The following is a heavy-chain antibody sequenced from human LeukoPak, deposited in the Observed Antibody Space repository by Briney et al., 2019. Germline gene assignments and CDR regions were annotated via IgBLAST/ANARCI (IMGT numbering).Heavy chain of an antibody. V-gene: IGHV3-15*01. D-gene: IGHD3-10*01. CDR2: IKSKTDGETT. Sequence: GGSLRLSCVDSGFTFTNAWMSWVRQAPGKGLELIGRIKSKTDGETTNYAEPVRGRFTISRDDSKSAVYLQMNSPKIEDTAVYYCTTDLGTYYHGSQRLIPIDYWGQGTLVTVSS. J-gene: IGHJ4*02. CDR1: GFTFTNAW. CDR3: TTDLGTYYHGSQRLIPIDY.